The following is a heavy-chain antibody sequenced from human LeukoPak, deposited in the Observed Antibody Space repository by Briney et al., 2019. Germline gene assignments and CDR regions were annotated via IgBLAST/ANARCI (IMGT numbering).Heavy chain of an antibody. CDR1: GYKFTSYW. Sequence: GESLKISCKASGYKFTSYWIAWVRQKPGHGLEWMGSLYPIDFDKTHSPSFQGQVTMSADRSINTAYLQWSSLKASDTAMYYCVRQKIVPGTSQLRTFDAWGLGTLVSVSS. CDR2: LYPIDFDK. V-gene: IGHV5-51*01. J-gene: IGHJ4*02. CDR3: VRQKIVPGTSQLRTFDA. D-gene: IGHD2/OR15-2a*01.